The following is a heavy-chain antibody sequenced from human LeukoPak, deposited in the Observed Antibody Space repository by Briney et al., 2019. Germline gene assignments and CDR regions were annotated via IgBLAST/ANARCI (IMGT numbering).Heavy chain of an antibody. V-gene: IGHV1-2*02. Sequence: ASVKVSCKASGYTFTGYYMHWVRQAPGQGLEWMGWINPNSGGTNYAQKFQGRVTMTRDTSISTAYMELSRLRSDDTAVYYCAREIPDTAMNAFDIWGQGTMVTVSS. CDR1: GYTFTGYY. CDR2: INPNSGGT. J-gene: IGHJ3*02. CDR3: AREIPDTAMNAFDI. D-gene: IGHD5-18*01.